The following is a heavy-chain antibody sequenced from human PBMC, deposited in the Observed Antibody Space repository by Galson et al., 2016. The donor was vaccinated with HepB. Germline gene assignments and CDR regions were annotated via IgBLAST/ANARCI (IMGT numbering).Heavy chain of an antibody. D-gene: IGHD3-9*01. J-gene: IGHJ4*02. Sequence: SETLSLTCTVSGGSISSSSYYWSWIRQPPGKGLEWIASLYYSGSTYYNPSLKSRVTISLDTSKNQFSLRLRSVTAADTALYYCATFRYFEWSPPDSWGQGALVTVSS. CDR3: ATFRYFEWSPPDS. V-gene: IGHV4-39*01. CDR2: LYYSGST. CDR1: GGSISSSSYY.